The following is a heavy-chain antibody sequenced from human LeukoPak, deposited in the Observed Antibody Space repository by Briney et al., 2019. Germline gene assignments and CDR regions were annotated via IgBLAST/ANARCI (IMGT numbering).Heavy chain of an antibody. J-gene: IGHJ6*02. Sequence: ASVKVSCKASGYTFTSYGISWVRQAPGQGLEWMGWISAYNGNTNYAQKLQGRVTMTTDTSTSTAYMELRSLRSDDTAVYYCARNYDSSGYYYDWYYYGMDAWGQGTTVTVSS. D-gene: IGHD3-22*01. CDR2: ISAYNGNT. CDR3: ARNYDSSGYYYDWYYYGMDA. CDR1: GYTFTSYG. V-gene: IGHV1-18*01.